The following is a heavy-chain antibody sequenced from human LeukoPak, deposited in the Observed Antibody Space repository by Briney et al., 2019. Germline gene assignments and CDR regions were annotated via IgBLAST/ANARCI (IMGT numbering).Heavy chain of an antibody. Sequence: SETLSLTCTVSGVSISSSNSYWGWIRQPPGKGLEWIGSIYYSGNTYYNASLKSQVSISIDTSKNQFSLKLSSVTAADTAVYYCARGVWFGDPLYYYYYYMDVWGKGTTVTVSS. CDR1: GVSISSSNSY. CDR3: ARGVWFGDPLYYYYYYMDV. D-gene: IGHD3-10*01. V-gene: IGHV4-39*01. CDR2: IYYSGNT. J-gene: IGHJ6*03.